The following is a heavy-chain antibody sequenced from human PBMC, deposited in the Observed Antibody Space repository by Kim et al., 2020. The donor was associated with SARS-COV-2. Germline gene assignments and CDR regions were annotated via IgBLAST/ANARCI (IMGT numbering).Heavy chain of an antibody. Sequence: SETLSLTCTVSGGSISSSSYYWGWIRQPPGKGLEWIGSIYYSGSTYYNPSLKSRVTISVDTSKNQFSLKLSSVTAADTAVYYCARRTMVRGRGTWFDYWGQGTLVTVSS. V-gene: IGHV4-39*01. J-gene: IGHJ4*02. CDR2: IYYSGST. D-gene: IGHD3-10*01. CDR1: GGSISSSSYY. CDR3: ARRTMVRGRGTWFDY.